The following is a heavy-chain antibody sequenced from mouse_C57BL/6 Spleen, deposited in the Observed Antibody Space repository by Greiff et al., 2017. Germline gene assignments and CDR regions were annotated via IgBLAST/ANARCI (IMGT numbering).Heavy chain of an antibody. D-gene: IGHD3-1*01. J-gene: IGHJ3*01. CDR3: AMCDNSEGALAY. Sequence: QVQLQQPGAELVMPGASVKLSCKASGYTFTSYWMHWVKQRPGQGLEWIGEIDPSDSYTNYNQKFKGKATLTVDKSSSTAYMQLSSLTSEDSAVYYCAMCDNSEGALAYWGQGTLVTVSA. V-gene: IGHV1-69*01. CDR1: GYTFTSYW. CDR2: IDPSDSYT.